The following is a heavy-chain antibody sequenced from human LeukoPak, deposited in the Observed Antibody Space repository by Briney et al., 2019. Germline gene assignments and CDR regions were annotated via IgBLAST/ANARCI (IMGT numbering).Heavy chain of an antibody. V-gene: IGHV1-46*01. D-gene: IGHD3-10*01. CDR1: GFSFRTYY. J-gene: IGHJ4*02. CDR2: INPSGGST. Sequence: ASVKVSCKAFGFSFRTYYMHWVRQAPGQGLEWMGIINPSGGSTSYAQKFQGRVNLTRDMSTSTVYMELRSLKSDGTAVYYCARRPMVRGNIAAALPPDYWGQGTLVTVSS. CDR3: ARRPMVRGNIAAALPPDY.